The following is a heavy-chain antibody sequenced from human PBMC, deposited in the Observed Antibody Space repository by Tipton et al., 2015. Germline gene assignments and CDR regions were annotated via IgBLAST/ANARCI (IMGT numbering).Heavy chain of an antibody. D-gene: IGHD3-3*01. Sequence: TLSLTCTVSGVSISSSGNYWSWMRQHPGKGLEWIGYIHYSGSTYYNPSLKSRLTISVDTSKNQFSLNLSSVTAADTAVYYCARGSLRITIFGRRYGMDVWGQGTTVTVSS. V-gene: IGHV4-31*03. CDR3: ARGSLRITIFGRRYGMDV. CDR1: GVSISSSGNY. CDR2: IHYSGST. J-gene: IGHJ6*02.